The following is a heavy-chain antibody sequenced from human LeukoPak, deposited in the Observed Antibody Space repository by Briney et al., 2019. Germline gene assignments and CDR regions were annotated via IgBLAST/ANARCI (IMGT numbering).Heavy chain of an antibody. CDR1: GFTFSSFA. J-gene: IGHJ4*02. Sequence: PGRSLRLSCAASGFTFSSFAMSWVRQAPGKGLEWVSAITGSGGSTYYADSVKGRFTISRDNSKNTLYLQMNSLRAEDTAVYYCAKDRGIAVAGTDFDYWGQGTLVTVSS. CDR2: ITGSGGST. V-gene: IGHV3-23*01. D-gene: IGHD6-19*01. CDR3: AKDRGIAVAGTDFDY.